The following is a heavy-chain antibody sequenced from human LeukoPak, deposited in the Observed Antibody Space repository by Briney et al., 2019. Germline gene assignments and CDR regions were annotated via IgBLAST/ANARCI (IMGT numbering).Heavy chain of an antibody. V-gene: IGHV3-23*01. D-gene: IGHD1-14*01. CDR3: AKESPYTSPRNYYFDY. CDR1: GFTFSSFA. Sequence: GGSLRLSCVASGFTFSSFAMSWVRQAPGKGLEWVSAISNSGTATYYGDSVKGRSSISRDNSKNTVYLQINSLRADDTAIYYCAKESPYTSPRNYYFDYWGQGTLVTVSS. J-gene: IGHJ4*02. CDR2: ISNSGTAT.